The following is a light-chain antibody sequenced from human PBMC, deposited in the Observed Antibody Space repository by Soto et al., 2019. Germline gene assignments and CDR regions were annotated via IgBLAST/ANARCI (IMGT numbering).Light chain of an antibody. CDR3: CSYAGSSTYVI. Sequence: QSVLTQPASVSGSPGQSITISCTGTSSDVGSYNLVSWYQQHPGKAPTFMIYEVNKRPSGVSHRFSGSKSGNTASLTISGLQAEDEADYYCCSYAGSSTYVIFGGGTKLTVL. J-gene: IGLJ2*01. CDR1: SSDVGSYNL. CDR2: EVN. V-gene: IGLV2-23*02.